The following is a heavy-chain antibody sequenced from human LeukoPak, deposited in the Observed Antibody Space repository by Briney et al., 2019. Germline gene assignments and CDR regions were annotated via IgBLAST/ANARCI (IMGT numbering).Heavy chain of an antibody. V-gene: IGHV3-23*01. Sequence: GGSLRLSCAASGFTFSSYAMSWVRQAPGKGLEWVSAISGSGGSTYYADSVKGRFTISRDNSKNTLYLQMNSLRAEDTAVYYCAKTVTTADFYYYYGMDVWGRGTTVTVSS. CDR2: ISGSGGST. CDR1: GFTFSSYA. CDR3: AKTVTTADFYYYYGMDV. J-gene: IGHJ6*02. D-gene: IGHD4-17*01.